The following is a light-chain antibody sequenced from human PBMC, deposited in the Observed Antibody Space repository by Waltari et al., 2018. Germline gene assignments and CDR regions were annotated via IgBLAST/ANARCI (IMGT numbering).Light chain of an antibody. CDR1: QHISSW. CDR2: AAS. Sequence: DIQMTQSPSSVSASVGDRVTLTCRASQHISSWLAWYQQKPGKAPKYLIYAASSLQSGVPSRFSGSGFGTDFTLTISSLQPEDFATYYCLQHNSYPLTFGPGTKVDIK. CDR3: LQHNSYPLT. V-gene: IGKV1D-16*01. J-gene: IGKJ3*01.